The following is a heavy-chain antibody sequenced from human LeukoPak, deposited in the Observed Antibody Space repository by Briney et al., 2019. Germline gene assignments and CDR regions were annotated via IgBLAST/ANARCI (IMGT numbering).Heavy chain of an antibody. CDR2: INSDGSST. D-gene: IGHD6-13*01. CDR1: GFTFSSYW. V-gene: IGHV3-74*01. J-gene: IGHJ6*03. CDR3: ARNIAAHYYYYMDV. Sequence: PGGSLRLSCAASGFTFSSYWMHWVRQAPGKGLVWVSRINSDGSSTSYADSVKGRFTISRDNAKNTLYLQMNSPRAEDTAVYYCARNIAAHYYYYMDVWGKGTTVTVSS.